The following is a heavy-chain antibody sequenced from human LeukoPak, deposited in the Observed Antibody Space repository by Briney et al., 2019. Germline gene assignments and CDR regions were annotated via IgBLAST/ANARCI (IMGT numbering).Heavy chain of an antibody. V-gene: IGHV1-46*01. CDR3: ARDSHPGYSYGPNMGY. D-gene: IGHD5-18*01. CDR2: INPSGGST. Sequence: ASVKVSCKASGGTFSSYAISWVRQAPGQGLEWMGIINPSGGSTSYAQKFQGRVTMTRDMSTSTVYMELSSLRSEDTAVYYCARDSHPGYSYGPNMGYWGQGTLVTVSS. CDR1: GGTFSSYA. J-gene: IGHJ4*02.